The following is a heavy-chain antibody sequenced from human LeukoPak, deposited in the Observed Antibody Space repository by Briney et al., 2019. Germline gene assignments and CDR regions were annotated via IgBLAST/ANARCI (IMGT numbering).Heavy chain of an antibody. CDR3: ARGGEWFGELEGNWFDP. CDR2: IYHSGSP. J-gene: IGHJ5*02. CDR1: GGSISSGGYS. V-gene: IGHV4-30-2*01. Sequence: SQTLSLTCAVSGGSISSGGYSWSWIRQPPGKGLEWIGYIYHSGSPYYNPSLKSRVTISVDRSKTQFSLKLSSVTAADTAVYYCARGGEWFGELEGNWFDPWGQGTLVTVSS. D-gene: IGHD3-10*01.